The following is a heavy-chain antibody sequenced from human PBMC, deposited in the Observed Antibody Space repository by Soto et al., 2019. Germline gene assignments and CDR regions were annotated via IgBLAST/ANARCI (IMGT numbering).Heavy chain of an antibody. V-gene: IGHV1-69*12. J-gene: IGHJ6*02. CDR3: ARDRTTVVTPYYYYGMDV. Sequence: QVQLVQSGAEVKKPGSSVKVSCKASGGTFSSYAISWVRQAPGQGLEWMGGIIPIFGTANYAQKFQGRVTITADXXTXTXXMELSSLRSEDTAVYYCARDRTTVVTPYYYYGMDVWGQGTTVTVSS. CDR1: GGTFSSYA. CDR2: IIPIFGTA. D-gene: IGHD4-17*01.